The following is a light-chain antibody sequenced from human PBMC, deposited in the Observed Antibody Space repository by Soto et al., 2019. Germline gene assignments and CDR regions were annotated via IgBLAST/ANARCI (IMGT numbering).Light chain of an antibody. CDR3: QQYGSSLGVT. J-gene: IGKJ1*01. V-gene: IGKV3-20*01. CDR1: QSVSSDY. CDR2: DAY. Sequence: LKQSPGTLSLKPGERATLSCRAVQSVSSDYLAWYQQRPGQAPRLLIYDAYSRATGIPDRFSGSGSGTDFTLTISRLEPEDFALYYCQQYGSSLGVTFGQGTIVDVK.